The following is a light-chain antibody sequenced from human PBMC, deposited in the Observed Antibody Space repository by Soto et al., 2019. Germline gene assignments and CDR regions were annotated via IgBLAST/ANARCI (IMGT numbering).Light chain of an antibody. V-gene: IGLV2-14*03. CDR2: DVS. Sequence: QSVLTQPASVSGSPGQSITVSCTGTSSDVGGYNYVSWYQQHPGKAPKLMIYDVSYRPSGVSNRFSGSKSGNTASLTVSGLQAEDEADYYCSSYASSGTPYDFGTGTKVTVL. CDR1: SSDVGGYNY. CDR3: SSYASSGTPYD. J-gene: IGLJ1*01.